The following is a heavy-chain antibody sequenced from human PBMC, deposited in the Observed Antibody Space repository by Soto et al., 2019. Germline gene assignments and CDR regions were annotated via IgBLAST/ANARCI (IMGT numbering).Heavy chain of an antibody. CDR2: IYYSGST. J-gene: IGHJ4*02. CDR1: GGSISSGGYY. V-gene: IGHV4-31*03. Sequence: SETLSLTCTVSGGSISSGGYYWSWIRQHPGKGLEWIGYIYYSGSTYYNPSLKSRVTISVDTSKNQFSLKLSSVTAADTAVYYCARVITLRGFGEFKYFDYWGQGTLVTVSS. CDR3: ARVITLRGFGEFKYFDY. D-gene: IGHD3-10*01.